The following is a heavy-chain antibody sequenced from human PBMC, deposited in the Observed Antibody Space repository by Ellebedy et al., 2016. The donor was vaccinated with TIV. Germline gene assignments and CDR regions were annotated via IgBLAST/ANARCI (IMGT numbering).Heavy chain of an antibody. Sequence: GGSLRLXXVASGYTFDRYSMNWVRQAPGKGLEWVSYISSASTRIYYANSVKGRFTISRDTARNSLFLQMNSLRADDTAVYYCTRNSPHFDYYMDVWGKGTTVTVSS. D-gene: IGHD3-3*02. V-gene: IGHV3-48*01. CDR2: ISSASTRI. CDR3: TRNSPHFDYYMDV. J-gene: IGHJ6*03. CDR1: GYTFDRYS.